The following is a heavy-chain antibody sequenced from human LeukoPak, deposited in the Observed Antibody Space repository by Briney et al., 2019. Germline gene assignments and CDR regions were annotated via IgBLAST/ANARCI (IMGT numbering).Heavy chain of an antibody. D-gene: IGHD6-13*01. V-gene: IGHV3-66*01. Sequence: GGSLRLSCAASGFTVSSNYMSWVRQAPGKGLEWVSVIYSGDSTYYADSVKGRFTISRDNSKNTLYLQMNSLRAEDTAVYYCARAPQYSSSWGGYFQHWGQGTLVTVSS. CDR3: ARAPQYSSSWGGYFQH. CDR2: IYSGDST. CDR1: GFTVSSNY. J-gene: IGHJ1*01.